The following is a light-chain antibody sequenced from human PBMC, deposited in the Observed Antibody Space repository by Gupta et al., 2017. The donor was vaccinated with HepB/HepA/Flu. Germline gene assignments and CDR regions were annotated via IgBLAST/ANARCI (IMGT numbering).Light chain of an antibody. CDR3: QQRANWPRT. J-gene: IGKJ3*01. V-gene: IGKV3-11*01. CDR1: QSVSDF. CDR2: DTS. Sequence: EILLTQSPATLSLSPGERATLSCRASQSVSDFLHWYQQRPGQAPRLLIYDTSNRATGTPARFSGSGSGTDFTLTISSLEPEDFAVYYCQQRANWPRTFGHGTKVGIK.